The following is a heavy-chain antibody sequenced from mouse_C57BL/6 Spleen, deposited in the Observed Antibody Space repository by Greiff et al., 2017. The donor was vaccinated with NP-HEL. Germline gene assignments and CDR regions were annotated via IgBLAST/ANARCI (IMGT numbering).Heavy chain of an antibody. Sequence: EVQLQQSGGDLVKPGGSLKLSCAASGFTFSSYGMSWVRQTPDKRLEWVATISSGGSYTYYPDSVKGRFTISRDNAKNTLYPQMSSLKSEDTAMYYCARPYGSSSSWFAYWGQGTLVTVSA. CDR3: ARPYGSSSSWFAY. D-gene: IGHD1-1*01. V-gene: IGHV5-6*01. CDR2: ISSGGSYT. J-gene: IGHJ3*01. CDR1: GFTFSSYG.